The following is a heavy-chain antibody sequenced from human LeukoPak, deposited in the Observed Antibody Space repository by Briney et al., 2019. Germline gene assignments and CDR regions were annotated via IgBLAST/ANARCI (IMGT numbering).Heavy chain of an antibody. CDR1: GFTFSIYA. V-gene: IGHV3-30*04. CDR2: ISSDGRIQ. J-gene: IGHJ4*02. CDR3: DPHDSASQF. D-gene: IGHD6-6*01. Sequence: GGSLRLSCAASGFTFSIYAMHWVRQAPGKGLEWVAFISSDGRIQYYAYSVKGRFTISRDNSKNTLFLRMNGLRDEDTAVYYCDPHDSASQFWGQGTLVTVSS.